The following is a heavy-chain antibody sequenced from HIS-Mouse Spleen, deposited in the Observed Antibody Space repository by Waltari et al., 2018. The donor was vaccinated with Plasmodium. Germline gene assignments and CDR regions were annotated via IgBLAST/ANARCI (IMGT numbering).Heavy chain of an antibody. V-gene: IGHV4-34*01. Sequence: QVQLQQWGAGLLKPSETLSLTCAVYGGSFSGYYWSWIRQPPGKGLEWIGEINHSGSTTDNPSRRIRVTISVDPSTIQFSLKLCSVTAADTAVYYCARLVVVASKDSYWGQGTLVTVSS. J-gene: IGHJ4*02. D-gene: IGHD2-15*01. CDR1: GGSFSGYY. CDR3: ARLVVVASKDSY. CDR2: INHSGST.